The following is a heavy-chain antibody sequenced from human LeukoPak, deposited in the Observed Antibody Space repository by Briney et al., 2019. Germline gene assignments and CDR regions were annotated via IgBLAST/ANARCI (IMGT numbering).Heavy chain of an antibody. J-gene: IGHJ2*01. D-gene: IGHD7-27*01. CDR3: ARGYGGWGSPRYFDL. V-gene: IGHV4-34*01. CDR1: GVSFSGYY. CDR2: INHSGST. Sequence: PSETLSLTCAVYGVSFSGYYWSWIRQPPGKGLEWIGEINHSGSTNYHPSLKSRATISVDTSKNQFSLKLSSVTAADTAVYCCARGYGGWGSPRYFDLWGRGTLVTVSS.